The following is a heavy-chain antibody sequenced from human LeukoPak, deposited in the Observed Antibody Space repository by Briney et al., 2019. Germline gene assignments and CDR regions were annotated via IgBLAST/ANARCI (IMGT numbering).Heavy chain of an antibody. D-gene: IGHD6-13*01. J-gene: IGHJ4*02. CDR1: GFTFSSYA. Sequence: GGSLRLSCAASGFTFSSYAMHWVRQAPGKGLEWVAVISYDGSNKYYADSVKGRFTISRDNSKNTLYLQMNSLRAEDTAVYYCARMGIAAAGRFDYWGQGTLVTVSS. CDR3: ARMGIAAAGRFDY. V-gene: IGHV3-30-3*01. CDR2: ISYDGSNK.